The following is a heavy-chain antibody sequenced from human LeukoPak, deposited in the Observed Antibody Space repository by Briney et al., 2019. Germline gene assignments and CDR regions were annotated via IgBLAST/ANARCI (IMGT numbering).Heavy chain of an antibody. CDR1: GGSISSSSYY. V-gene: IGHV4-61*01. D-gene: IGHD3-22*01. Sequence: SETLSLTCTVSGGSISSSSYYWSWIRQPPGKGLEWIGYIYYSGSTNYNPSLKSRVTISVDTSKNQFSLKLSSVTAADTAVYYCAAFYDSSGYAIDPYYYYYMDVWGKGTTVTVSS. J-gene: IGHJ6*03. CDR2: IYYSGST. CDR3: AAFYDSSGYAIDPYYYYYMDV.